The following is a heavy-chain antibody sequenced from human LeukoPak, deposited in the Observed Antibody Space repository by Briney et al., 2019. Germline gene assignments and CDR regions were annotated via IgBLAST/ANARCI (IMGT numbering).Heavy chain of an antibody. V-gene: IGHV4-59*01. CDR2: IYYSGST. J-gene: IGHJ4*02. D-gene: IGHD3-22*01. CDR3: ARGNYYDPFDY. CDR1: GGSISSYY. Sequence: PSETLSLTCTVSGGSISSYYWSWIRQPPGKGLEWIGYIYYSGSTNYNPSLKSRVTISVDTSKNQFSLKLSSVTAADTAVYYCARGNYYDPFDYWGQGTLVTVSS.